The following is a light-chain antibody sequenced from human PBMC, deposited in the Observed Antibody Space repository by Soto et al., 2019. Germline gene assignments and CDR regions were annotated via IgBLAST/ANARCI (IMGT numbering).Light chain of an antibody. CDR3: QQYNNWPRT. CDR1: QSVSSN. J-gene: IGKJ3*01. CDR2: GAS. Sequence: EIVMTQSPATLSVSPGERATLSCRASQSVSSNLAWYQQKPGQAPRLLIYGASTRATGIPARFSGSGSGTYFTLTISSLQSEDFAVYYCQQYNNWPRTFGPGTKVDIK. V-gene: IGKV3-15*01.